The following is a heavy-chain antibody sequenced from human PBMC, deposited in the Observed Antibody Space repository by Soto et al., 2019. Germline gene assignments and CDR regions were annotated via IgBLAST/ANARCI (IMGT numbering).Heavy chain of an antibody. Sequence: QVQLQESGPGLVKPSQTLSLTCTVSGVSISSGDYYWSWIRQPPGKGLEWFGYIYLSGTTYYNPSLKSRVMTSIDTSKNQFSLRLRSVTAADTAVYYCARVPAPSLWYGMDVWGQGTTVTVSS. V-gene: IGHV4-30-4*01. CDR3: ARVPAPSLWYGMDV. J-gene: IGHJ6*02. D-gene: IGHD2-15*01. CDR1: GVSISSGDYY. CDR2: IYLSGTT.